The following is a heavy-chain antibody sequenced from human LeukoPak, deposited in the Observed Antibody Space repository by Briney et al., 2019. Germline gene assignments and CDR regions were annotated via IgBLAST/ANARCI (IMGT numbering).Heavy chain of an antibody. Sequence: PGGSLRLSCAASGFTFSSYWMHWVRQAPGKGLVWVSRINSDGSSTSYADSVKGRFTISRDNAKNSLYLQMNSLRAEDTAVYYCAELGITIIGGVWGKGTTVTISS. CDR2: INSDGSST. CDR1: GFTFSSYW. CDR3: AELGITIIGGV. V-gene: IGHV3-74*01. J-gene: IGHJ6*04. D-gene: IGHD3-10*02.